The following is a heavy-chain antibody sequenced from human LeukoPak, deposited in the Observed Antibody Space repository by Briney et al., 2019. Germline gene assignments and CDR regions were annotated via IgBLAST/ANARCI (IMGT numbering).Heavy chain of an antibody. D-gene: IGHD3-10*01. Sequence: ASVKVSCKASGYTFTNYYMHWVRQAPGQGLEWMGIINPSGGSTNYAQKFQGRVTMTRDTSTNTVYMELSSLRSEDTAVYYCARGPSITMVRGGQWYYYIDVWGKGTTVTISS. CDR2: INPSGGST. V-gene: IGHV1-46*01. CDR3: ARGPSITMVRGGQWYYYIDV. CDR1: GYTFTNYY. J-gene: IGHJ6*03.